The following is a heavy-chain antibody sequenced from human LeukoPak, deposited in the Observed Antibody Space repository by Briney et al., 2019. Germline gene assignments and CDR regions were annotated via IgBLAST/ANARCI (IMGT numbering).Heavy chain of an antibody. CDR3: AKGSTVAGWFDP. CDR2: ISWNSGSI. J-gene: IGHJ5*02. CDR1: GFTFDDYA. V-gene: IGHV3-9*01. D-gene: IGHD4-11*01. Sequence: GGSLRLSCAASGFTFDDYAMHWVRQAPGKGLEWVSGISWNSGSIGYADSVKGRFTISRDNAKNSLYLQMNSLRAEGTALYYCAKGSTVAGWFDPWGQGTLVTVSS.